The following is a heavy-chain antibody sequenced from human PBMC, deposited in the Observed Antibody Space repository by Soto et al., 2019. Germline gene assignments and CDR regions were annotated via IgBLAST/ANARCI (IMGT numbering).Heavy chain of an antibody. CDR2: INHSGST. CDR3: ARAHRRRLWFGELLLFDY. Sequence: PSETLSLTCAVYGGSLSGYYWSWIRQPPGKGLEWIGEINHSGSTNYNPSLKSRVTISVDTSKNQFSLKLSSVTAADTAVYYCARAHRRRLWFGELLLFDYWGQGTLVTVSS. V-gene: IGHV4-34*01. J-gene: IGHJ4*02. D-gene: IGHD3-10*01. CDR1: GGSLSGYY.